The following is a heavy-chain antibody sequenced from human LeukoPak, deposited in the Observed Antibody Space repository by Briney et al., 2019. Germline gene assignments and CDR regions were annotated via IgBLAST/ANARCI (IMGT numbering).Heavy chain of an antibody. V-gene: IGHV3-48*01. Sequence: GGSLRLSCAASGFTFSSYSMNWVHQAPGKGLEWISYIGTSSSTIWYADSVKGRFTISRDNAKTSLYLQMSSLRAEDTAVYYCARDSAWAFDYWGQGTLVTVSS. CDR2: IGTSSSTI. D-gene: IGHD1-26*01. J-gene: IGHJ4*02. CDR1: GFTFSSYS. CDR3: ARDSAWAFDY.